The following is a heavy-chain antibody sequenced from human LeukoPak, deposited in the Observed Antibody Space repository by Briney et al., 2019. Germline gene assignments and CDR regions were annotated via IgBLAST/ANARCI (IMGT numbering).Heavy chain of an antibody. Sequence: SETLSLTCTVSGGSMSSYYWSWIRQPAGKGLEWIGRIYTRGSTNYNPSLKSRVTMSVDTSKNQFSLKLSSVTAADTAVYYCARGNSGYSSSWLDYWGQGTLVTVSS. CDR2: IYTRGST. J-gene: IGHJ4*02. D-gene: IGHD6-13*01. CDR1: GGSMSSYY. CDR3: ARGNSGYSSSWLDY. V-gene: IGHV4-4*07.